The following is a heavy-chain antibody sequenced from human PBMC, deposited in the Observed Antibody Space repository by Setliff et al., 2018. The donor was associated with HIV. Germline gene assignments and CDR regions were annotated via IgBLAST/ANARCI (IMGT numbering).Heavy chain of an antibody. J-gene: IGHJ6*02. D-gene: IGHD4-17*01. CDR1: GFFFSDHY. CDR3: ARAKIGPAGDRTYYYGMDV. V-gene: IGHV3-11*01. Sequence: GGSLRLSCAVSGFFFSDHYMSWIRQAPGKGLEWVSYISFSGNTIYYRDSVRGRFTIARDNARNSLYLQMKSLKADDTAVYYCARAKIGPAGDRTYYYGMDVWGQGTTVTVSS. CDR2: ISFSGNTI.